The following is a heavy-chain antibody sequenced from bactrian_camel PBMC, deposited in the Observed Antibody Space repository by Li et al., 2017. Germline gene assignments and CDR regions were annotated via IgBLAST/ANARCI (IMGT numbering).Heavy chain of an antibody. Sequence: LQLVESGGDLVQPGGSLTLSCTASGFTFSGYWMYWVRQTPAKGLEWVSGVASNGGSTEYADSIVGRFTISRDNAKNTVYLQMNSLKPVDTAVYYCVLKSGAGGSWLYLYEYNYWGQGTQVTVS. CDR1: GFTFSGYW. D-gene: IGHD6*01. CDR2: VASNGGST. J-gene: IGHJ4*01. CDR3: VLKSGAGGSWLYLYEYNY. V-gene: IGHV3S25*01.